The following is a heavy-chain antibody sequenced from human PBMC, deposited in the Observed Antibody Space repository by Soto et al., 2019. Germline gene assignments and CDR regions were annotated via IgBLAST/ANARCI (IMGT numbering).Heavy chain of an antibody. D-gene: IGHD3-10*01. Sequence: PGGSLRLSCAASGFTFSSYGMHWVRQAPGKGLEWVAVISYDGSNKYYADSVKGRFTISRDNSKNTLYLQMNSLRAEDTAVYYCAKDLQITMVRGVISSWGQGTLVTVSS. CDR3: AKDLQITMVRGVISS. J-gene: IGHJ4*02. CDR1: GFTFSSYG. V-gene: IGHV3-30*18. CDR2: ISYDGSNK.